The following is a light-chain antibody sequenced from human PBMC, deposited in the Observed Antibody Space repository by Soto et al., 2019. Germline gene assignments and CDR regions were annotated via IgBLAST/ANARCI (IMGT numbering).Light chain of an antibody. Sequence: ERLLTQSPGTLSWSPGERSTLSCMAIQSVSRSYVAWYQQKPGKPPRLLIYAASSRATAIPDRFSSSGSGTDFTLTISRLEPEDFAVYYCQQYYNSLYTFRQGTKPEIK. V-gene: IGKV3-20*01. CDR1: QSVSRSY. J-gene: IGKJ2*01. CDR2: AAS. CDR3: QQYYNSLYT.